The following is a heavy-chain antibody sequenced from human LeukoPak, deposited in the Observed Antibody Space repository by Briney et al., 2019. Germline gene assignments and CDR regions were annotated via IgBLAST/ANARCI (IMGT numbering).Heavy chain of an antibody. V-gene: IGHV3-30*03. J-gene: IGHJ4*02. CDR2: VSYDGFNK. Sequence: GGSLRLSCAAPGFTFNFYAMHWVRQAPGKGLEWVALVSYDGFNKFYGDSVKGRFTISRDDSKKTLYLQMSGLRPEDTAVYYCARDGGDYFGSGNYDASVPDYWGQGTTVTVSS. D-gene: IGHD3-10*01. CDR3: ARDGGDYFGSGNYDASVPDY. CDR1: GFTFNFYA.